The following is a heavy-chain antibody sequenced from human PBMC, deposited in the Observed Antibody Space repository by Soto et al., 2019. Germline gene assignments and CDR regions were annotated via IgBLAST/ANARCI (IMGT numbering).Heavy chain of an antibody. CDR1: GFTFSSYA. CDR3: ARDTHSRVGVFDI. D-gene: IGHD6-13*01. J-gene: IGHJ3*02. Sequence: EVQLVESGGGLVQPGGYLRLSCAASGFTFSSYAMNWVRQAPGKGLEWVSYISSSSNTIYYADAVKGRFTISRDNAKNSLYLQMNSLRDEDTAVYYCARDTHSRVGVFDIWVQGTMVTVSS. V-gene: IGHV3-48*02. CDR2: ISSSSNTI.